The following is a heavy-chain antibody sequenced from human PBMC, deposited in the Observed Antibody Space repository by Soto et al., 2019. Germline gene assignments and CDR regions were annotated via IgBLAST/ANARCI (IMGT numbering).Heavy chain of an antibody. Sequence: TLSLTCTVSVGSINSSSFPWGWIRQPPGRGLEWIGSIYYSGSTYYGPSLKSRVTLSVDTSKNQFSLKLSSVTAADTAVYYCARRERAAGTDWWFDPWGQG. D-gene: IGHD6-13*01. V-gene: IGHV4-39*01. J-gene: IGHJ5*02. CDR3: ARRERAAGTDWWFDP. CDR2: IYYSGST. CDR1: VGSINSSSFP.